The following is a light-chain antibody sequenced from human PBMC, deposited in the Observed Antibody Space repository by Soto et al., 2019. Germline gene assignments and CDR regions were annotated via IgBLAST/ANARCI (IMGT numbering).Light chain of an antibody. J-gene: IGKJ3*01. Sequence: EVVMRQSPATLSVSPGEGATLSCRASQGIGDTLAWYQQKPGQAPRLLIYGASSRATGIPDRFSGSGSGTAFTLTISRLEPEDFAVYYCQQYGGSFRVFGPGTKVDIK. CDR1: QGIGDT. CDR3: QQYGGSFRV. V-gene: IGKV3-20*01. CDR2: GAS.